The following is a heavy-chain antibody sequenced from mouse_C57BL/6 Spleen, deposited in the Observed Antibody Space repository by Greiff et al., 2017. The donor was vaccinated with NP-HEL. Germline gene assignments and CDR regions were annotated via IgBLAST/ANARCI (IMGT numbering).Heavy chain of an antibody. CDR1: GFNIKDYY. J-gene: IGHJ2*01. CDR2: IDPEDGET. D-gene: IGHD1-1*01. Sequence: EVQGVESGAELVKPGASVKLSCTASGFNIKDYYMHWVKQRPEQGLEWIGRIDPEDGETKYAPKFQGTATITADTSSNTAYLQLSSLTSEDTAVYYCARWDYYGSSRDYWGQGTTLTVSS. CDR3: ARWDYYGSSRDY. V-gene: IGHV14-2*01.